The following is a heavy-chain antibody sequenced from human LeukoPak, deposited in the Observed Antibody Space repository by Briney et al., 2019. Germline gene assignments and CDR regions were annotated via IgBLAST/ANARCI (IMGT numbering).Heavy chain of an antibody. J-gene: IGHJ4*02. CDR3: AKGGVYRSAFDY. Sequence: GGSLRLSCAAAGFTFSSYAMSWVRQAPGKGLEWVSAISGSGGSTYYADSVKGRFTNSRDNSKDTLYLQMNSLRAEDTAVYYCAKGGVYRSAFDYWGQGTLVTVSS. CDR1: GFTFSSYA. V-gene: IGHV3-23*01. CDR2: ISGSGGST. D-gene: IGHD1-26*01.